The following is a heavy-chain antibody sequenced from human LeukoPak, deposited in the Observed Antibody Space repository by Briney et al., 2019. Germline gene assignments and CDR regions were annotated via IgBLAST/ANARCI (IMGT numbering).Heavy chain of an antibody. J-gene: IGHJ2*01. V-gene: IGHV4-39*07. D-gene: IGHD3-22*01. CDR1: GGSISSSSYY. CDR2: IYYSGST. CDR3: ARDPQTYYYDSSGRNWYFDL. Sequence: PSETLSLTCTVSGGSISSSSYYWGWIRQPPGKGLEWIGSIYYSGSTYYNPSLKSRVTISVDTSKNQFSLKLSSVTAADTAVYYCARDPQTYYYDSSGRNWYFDLWGRGTLVTVSS.